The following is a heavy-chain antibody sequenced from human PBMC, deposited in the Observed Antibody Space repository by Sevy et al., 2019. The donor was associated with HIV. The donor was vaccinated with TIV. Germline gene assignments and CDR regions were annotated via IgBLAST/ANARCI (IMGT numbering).Heavy chain of an antibody. CDR3: AGENAWGRGYS. J-gene: IGHJ4*02. CDR1: GGSITSLY. CDR2: IYYNGHI. D-gene: IGHD1-26*01. V-gene: IGHV4-59*08. Sequence: SETLSLTCTVSGGSITSLYWNWIWHPPGKGLEWIANIYYNGHINYNPSLKSRVTLSLDTSKNQFSLRLSSVTAADTAMYYCAGENAWGRGYSWGQGTLVTVSS.